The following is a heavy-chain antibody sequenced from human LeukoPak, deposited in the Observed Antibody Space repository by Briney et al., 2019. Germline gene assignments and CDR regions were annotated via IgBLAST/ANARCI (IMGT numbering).Heavy chain of an antibody. CDR1: GFTVSSNY. J-gene: IGHJ4*02. Sequence: GGSLRLPCAASGFTVSSNYMSWVRQAPGKGLEWVSVIYSGGSTYYADSVKGRFTISRDKTKNTLYLQMNSLRAEDTAVYYCAKSSYYDASGYYREYYFDYWGQGTLVTVSS. CDR3: AKSSYYDASGYYREYYFDY. D-gene: IGHD3-22*01. CDR2: IYSGGST. V-gene: IGHV3-53*01.